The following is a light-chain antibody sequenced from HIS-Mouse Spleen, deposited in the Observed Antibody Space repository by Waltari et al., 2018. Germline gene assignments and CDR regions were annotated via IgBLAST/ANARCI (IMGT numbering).Light chain of an antibody. CDR1: ALPNKS. J-gene: IGLJ2*01. CDR3: YSTDSSGNHRV. CDR2: EDS. Sequence: SYELTQPPSVSVSPGQTDRLTCSGDALPNKSAYSYQQTAGQAPVLVIYEDSKRPSGIPERFSGSSSGTMATLTISGAQVEDEADYYCYSTDSSGNHRVFGGGTKLTVL. V-gene: IGLV3-10*01.